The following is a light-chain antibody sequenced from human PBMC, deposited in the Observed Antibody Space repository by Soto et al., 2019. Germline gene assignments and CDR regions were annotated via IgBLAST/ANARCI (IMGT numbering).Light chain of an antibody. CDR3: QQYSTYPYT. Sequence: DIQMTQSPSTLSASEGDRVTIACRASQSITNWLAWYQQKPGKAPNLLIYKASSLESGVPSRFSGSGSGTEFTLTITSLHPDDFATYYCQQYSTYPYTFGQGTKLEIK. CDR2: KAS. CDR1: QSITNW. J-gene: IGKJ2*01. V-gene: IGKV1-5*03.